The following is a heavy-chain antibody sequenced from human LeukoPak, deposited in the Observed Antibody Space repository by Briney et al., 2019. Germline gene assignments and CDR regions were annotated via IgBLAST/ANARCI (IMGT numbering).Heavy chain of an antibody. CDR1: GGSISGFEYY. Sequence: PSETLSLTCTVSGGSISGFEYYWGWIRQPPGKGLEWIGCIYSSGRTHYSPSLRSRVSISTDMSQNQFSLKLSSVTAADTAVYYCASGHYDSSGYVDDYWGQGTLVTVSS. CDR2: IYSSGRT. V-gene: IGHV4-39*07. D-gene: IGHD3-22*01. CDR3: ASGHYDSSGYVDDY. J-gene: IGHJ4*02.